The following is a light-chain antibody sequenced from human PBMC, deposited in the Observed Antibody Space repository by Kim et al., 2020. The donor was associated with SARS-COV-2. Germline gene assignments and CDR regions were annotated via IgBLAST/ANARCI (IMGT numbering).Light chain of an antibody. V-gene: IGLV3-21*04. CDR2: YDS. CDR3: QVWDSSSDHVV. CDR1: KIGSKS. J-gene: IGLJ2*01. Sequence: APGKTARITCGGNKIGSKSVHWYQQKPGHAPVLVIYYDSDRPSGIPERFSGSNSGNTATLTISRVEAGDEADYYCQVWDSSSDHVVFGGGTKLTVL.